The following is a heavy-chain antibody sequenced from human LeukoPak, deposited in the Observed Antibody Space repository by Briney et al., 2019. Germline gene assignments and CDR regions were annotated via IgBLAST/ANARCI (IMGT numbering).Heavy chain of an antibody. CDR2: IYTSGST. J-gene: IGHJ4*02. V-gene: IGHV4-61*02. CDR1: GGSISSGSYY. CDR3: ATGGTVVTPYFDR. Sequence: SETLSLTFTVSGGSISSGSYYWSWIRQPAGKGLEWIGRIYTSGSTNYNPSLKSRVTISVDPSKNQFSLKLTSVTAADTAVYFCATGGTVVTPYFDRWGQGTLVTVSS. D-gene: IGHD2-21*02.